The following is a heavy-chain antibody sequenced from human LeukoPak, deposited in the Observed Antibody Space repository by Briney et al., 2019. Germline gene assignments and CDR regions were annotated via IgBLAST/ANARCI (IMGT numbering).Heavy chain of an antibody. CDR1: GGSFSGYY. CDR2: IYHSGTT. J-gene: IGHJ5*02. Sequence: SETLSLTCAVYGGSFSGYYWSWIRQPPGKGLEWIGSIYHSGTTYSNPSLKSRVTMSVDTSKNQVSLKLTSVTAADTAVYYCARDLVGVYASGWYYNWFDPRGQGTLVTVSS. V-gene: IGHV4-34*01. CDR3: ARDLVGVYASGWYYNWFDP. D-gene: IGHD6-19*01.